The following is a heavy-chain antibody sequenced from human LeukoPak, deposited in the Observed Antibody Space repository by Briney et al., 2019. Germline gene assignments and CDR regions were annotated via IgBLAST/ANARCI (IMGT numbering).Heavy chain of an antibody. D-gene: IGHD3-3*01. V-gene: IGHV1-24*01. CDR2: FDPEDGET. J-gene: IGHJ4*02. Sequence: ASVKVSCKVSGYTLTELSMHWVRQAPGKGLEWMGGFDPEDGETIYAQKFQGRVTMTEDTSTDTAYMELGSLRSEDTAVYYCATLRKIYDFWSGYYDLLDFDYWGQGTLVTVSS. CDR3: ATLRKIYDFWSGYYDLLDFDY. CDR1: GYTLTELS.